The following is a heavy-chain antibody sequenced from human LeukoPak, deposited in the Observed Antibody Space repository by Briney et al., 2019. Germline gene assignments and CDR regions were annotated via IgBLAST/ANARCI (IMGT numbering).Heavy chain of an antibody. CDR1: GFTVSGNY. J-gene: IGHJ4*02. Sequence: GGSLRLSCAASGFTVSGNYMSWVRQAPGKGLDWVSVIYSGDNTNYADSVKGRFTISRDYSKNTLYLQMSSLIAEDTAVYYCATGNQWLAFDYWGQGTLVTVSS. CDR3: ATGNQWLAFDY. V-gene: IGHV3-66*01. D-gene: IGHD6-19*01. CDR2: IYSGDNT.